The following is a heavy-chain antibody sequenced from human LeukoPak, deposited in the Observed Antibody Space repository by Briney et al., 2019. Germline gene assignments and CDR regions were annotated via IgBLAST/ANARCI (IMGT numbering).Heavy chain of an antibody. Sequence: NPGGSLRLSCATSGFTFSSYSMTWVRQAPGKGLDWVSSINSYSSDIYYADSVKGRSTISRGNAKNSLYLQMNSLRAEDTAVYYCARKRSPGAFDIWGQGTMVTVSS. V-gene: IGHV3-21*01. J-gene: IGHJ3*02. CDR2: INSYSSDI. CDR3: ARKRSPGAFDI. CDR1: GFTFSSYS.